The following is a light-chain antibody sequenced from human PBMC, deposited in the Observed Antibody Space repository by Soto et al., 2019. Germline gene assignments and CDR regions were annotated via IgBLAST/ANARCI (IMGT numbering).Light chain of an antibody. Sequence: EIVLTQSPGTLSLSPGERATLSCRASQSVSNNYLAWYQQKPGQAPRLLIFGSSDRATGIPDRFSGSVSGTDFTRTISRLEPEDFAVYYCQQYGSSPPYTFGQGTKLEIK. CDR1: QSVSNNY. CDR2: GSS. V-gene: IGKV3-20*01. CDR3: QQYGSSPPYT. J-gene: IGKJ2*01.